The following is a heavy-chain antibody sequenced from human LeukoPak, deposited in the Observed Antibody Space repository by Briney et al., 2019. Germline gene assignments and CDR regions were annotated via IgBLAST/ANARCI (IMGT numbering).Heavy chain of an antibody. V-gene: IGHV3-30*02. J-gene: IGHJ4*02. Sequence: PGGSLRLSCAASGFTFSNYGMYWVRQAPGKGLEWVAFIRYDGRNKYYADSVKGRFTISRDNSKNTLYLQMNSLRAEDTAVYYCARDGGSLISSWSGATAYFDYWGQGTLVTVSS. D-gene: IGHD2-15*01. CDR3: ARDGGSLISSWSGATAYFDY. CDR2: IRYDGRNK. CDR1: GFTFSNYG.